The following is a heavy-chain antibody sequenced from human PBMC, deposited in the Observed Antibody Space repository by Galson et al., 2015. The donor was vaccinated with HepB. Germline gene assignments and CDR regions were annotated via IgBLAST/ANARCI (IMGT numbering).Heavy chain of an antibody. Sequence: SLRLSCAASGFIFNSYAMNWVRQAPGKGLEYVSGISNNADSTYYADSVKGSFTISRDNSKNALYLQLSSLTTEDTAVYYCVKDHSTGYGTSWFYFDYWGQGALVTVSS. D-gene: IGHD6-19*01. CDR1: GFIFNSYA. J-gene: IGHJ4*02. V-gene: IGHV3-64D*06. CDR3: VKDHSTGYGTSWFYFDY. CDR2: ISNNADST.